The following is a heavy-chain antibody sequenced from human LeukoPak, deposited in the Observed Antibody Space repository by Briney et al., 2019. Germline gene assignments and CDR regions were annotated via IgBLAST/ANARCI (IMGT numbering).Heavy chain of an antibody. D-gene: IGHD4-23*01. CDR2: IYYSGST. Sequence: PSETLSLTCTVSGGSISSGDYYWGWIRQPPGKGLDGIGYIYYSGSTYYNPSLKSRVTISVDTSKNQFSLKLSSVTAADTAVYYCAREPDDYGGNSGGGYFDYWGQGTLVTVSS. CDR3: AREPDDYGGNSGGGYFDY. J-gene: IGHJ4*02. V-gene: IGHV4-30-4*01. CDR1: GGSISSGDYY.